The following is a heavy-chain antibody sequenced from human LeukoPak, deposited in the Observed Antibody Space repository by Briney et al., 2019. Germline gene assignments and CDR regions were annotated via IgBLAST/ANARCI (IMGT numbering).Heavy chain of an antibody. D-gene: IGHD2-8*02. CDR3: ARRPSGGSTWFDP. Sequence: GESLKISCNGSGYSFTTYWIAWVRQMPGKGLEWMGIIYPGDSEIRYSPSFQGQVTISVDKSISTAYLQWSSLKTSDTAMYYCARRPSGGSTWFDPWGQGTLVTVSS. V-gene: IGHV5-51*01. J-gene: IGHJ5*02. CDR2: IYPGDSEI. CDR1: GYSFTTYW.